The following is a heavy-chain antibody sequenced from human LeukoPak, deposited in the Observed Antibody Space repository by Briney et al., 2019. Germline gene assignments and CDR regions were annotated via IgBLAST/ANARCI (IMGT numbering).Heavy chain of an antibody. V-gene: IGHV3-9*01. J-gene: IGHJ5*02. CDR2: ISWNSGSI. CDR1: GFTFSSYW. Sequence: PGGSLRLSCAASGFTFSSYWMHWVRQAPGKGLEWVSGISWNSGSIGYADSVKGRFTISRDNAKNSLYLQMNSLRAEDTVLYYCARGGYSAPNWFDPWGQGTLVTVSS. D-gene: IGHD6-13*01. CDR3: ARGGYSAPNWFDP.